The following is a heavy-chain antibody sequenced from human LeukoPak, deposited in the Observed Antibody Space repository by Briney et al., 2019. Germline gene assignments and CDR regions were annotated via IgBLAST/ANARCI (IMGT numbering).Heavy chain of an antibody. CDR1: GYSISSGYY. V-gene: IGHV4-38-2*02. Sequence: SETLSLTCTVSGYSISSGYYWGWIRQPPGKGLEWIGSIYHSGSTYYNPSLKSRVTISVDTSKNQFSLKLSSVTAADTAVYYCARAQGGFYYYYMDVWGKGTTVTVSS. CDR3: ARAQGGFYYYYMDV. J-gene: IGHJ6*03. D-gene: IGHD3-16*01. CDR2: IYHSGST.